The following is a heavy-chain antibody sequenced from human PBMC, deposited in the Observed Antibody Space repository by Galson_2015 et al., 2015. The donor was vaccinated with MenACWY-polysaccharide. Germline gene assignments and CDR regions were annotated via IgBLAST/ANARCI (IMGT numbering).Heavy chain of an antibody. CDR2: IYPGSSET. V-gene: IGHV5-51*03. Sequence: SGAEVTKPGESLKISCQGSGYSFTTYWIGWVRQMPGKGLDWMGIIYPGSSETRYSPSFQGQVTFSADTSINTAYLQWSSLEASDTGMYYCARGIGYSTTWFDYWGQGTLVTVSS. J-gene: IGHJ4*02. D-gene: IGHD2-21*01. CDR3: ARGIGYSTTWFDY. CDR1: GYSFTTYW.